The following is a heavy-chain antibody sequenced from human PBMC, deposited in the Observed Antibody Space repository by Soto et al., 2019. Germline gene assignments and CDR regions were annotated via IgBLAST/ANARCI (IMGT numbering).Heavy chain of an antibody. V-gene: IGHV1-69*06. D-gene: IGHD3-10*01. CDR1: GGTFNSYG. J-gene: IGHJ4*02. Sequence: QAHLAQSGAEVKKPGSSVTVSCKASGGTFNSYGISWVRQAPGQGLGWMGVIIPLYGTVNYAQKFQGRVSLTADKSTSTAYMDLNSLRSDDTAVYYCARVRVIRGVIPSHFGLWGQGTQVTVSS. CDR3: ARVRVIRGVIPSHFGL. CDR2: IIPLYGTV.